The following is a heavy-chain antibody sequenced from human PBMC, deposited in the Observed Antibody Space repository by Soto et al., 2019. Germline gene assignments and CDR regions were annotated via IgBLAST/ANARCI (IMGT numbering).Heavy chain of an antibody. V-gene: IGHV1-46*01. CDR3: ARDRGYCSSTSPCYGMDV. CDR2: INPSGGST. Sequence: ASVKVSCKASGYTFTSYYMHWVRRAPGQGLEWMGIINPSGGSTSYAQKFQGRVTMTRDTSTSTVYMELSSLRSEDTAVYYCARDRGYCSSTSPCYGMDVWGQGTTVTVSS. CDR1: GYTFTSYY. J-gene: IGHJ6*02. D-gene: IGHD2-2*01.